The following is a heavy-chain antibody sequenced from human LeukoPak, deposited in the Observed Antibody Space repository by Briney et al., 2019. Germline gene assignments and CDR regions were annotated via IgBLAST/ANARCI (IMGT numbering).Heavy chain of an antibody. CDR1: GGSFSGYY. Sequence: SETLSLTCAVYGGSFSGYYWSWIRQPPGKGLEWIGEINHSGSTNYNPSLKGPVTISVDTSKNQFSLKLSSVTAADTAVYYCAKEEQQLVPIYYYYYMDVWGKGTTVTVSS. CDR2: INHSGST. D-gene: IGHD6-13*01. CDR3: AKEEQQLVPIYYYYYMDV. V-gene: IGHV4-34*01. J-gene: IGHJ6*03.